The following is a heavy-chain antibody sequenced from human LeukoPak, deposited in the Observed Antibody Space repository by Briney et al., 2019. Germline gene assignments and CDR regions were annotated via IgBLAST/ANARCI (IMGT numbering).Heavy chain of an antibody. CDR2: ISAYNGNT. V-gene: IGHV1-18*01. Sequence: ASVKVSCKASGYTFTSYGISWVRQAPGQGLEWMGWISAYNGNTNYAQKLQSRVTMTTDTSTSTAYMELRSLRSDDTAVYYCARVGLRGAVAAKDYYYYGMDVWGQGTTVTVSS. J-gene: IGHJ6*02. CDR3: ARVGLRGAVAAKDYYYYGMDV. D-gene: IGHD6-19*01. CDR1: GYTFTSYG.